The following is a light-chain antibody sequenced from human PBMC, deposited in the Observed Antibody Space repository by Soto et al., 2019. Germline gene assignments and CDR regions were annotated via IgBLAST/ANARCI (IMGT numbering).Light chain of an antibody. CDR3: QQSYKILT. Sequence: DIQLTQSPASLSASVGDRVTITCRSSDNIGSNLNWYQHQTGTAPKLLIYAASSLQGGVPSRCSGSGYGTQFTLTISGLQTEDFATYSCQQSYKILTFGGGTWLDI. CDR1: DNIGSN. J-gene: IGKJ4*01. V-gene: IGKV1-39*01. CDR2: AAS.